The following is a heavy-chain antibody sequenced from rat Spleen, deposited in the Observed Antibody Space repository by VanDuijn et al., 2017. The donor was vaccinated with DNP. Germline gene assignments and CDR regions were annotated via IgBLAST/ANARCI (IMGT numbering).Heavy chain of an antibody. CDR1: GFTFSNFV. Sequence: EVQLVESGDGLVQPGRSLKLSCAASGFTFSNFVMYWIRQAPAKGLEWVASISPSGGNTYYRNSVKGRFTISRDNAKSTLYLQMDSLRSEDTATYYCATRTTQGFFDYWGQGVMVTVSS. D-gene: IGHD1-10*01. V-gene: IGHV5-19*01. J-gene: IGHJ2*01. CDR2: ISPSGGNT. CDR3: ATRTTQGFFDY.